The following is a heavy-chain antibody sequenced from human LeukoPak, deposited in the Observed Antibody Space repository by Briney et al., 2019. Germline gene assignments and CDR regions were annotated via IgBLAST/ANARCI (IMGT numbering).Heavy chain of an antibody. V-gene: IGHV1-69*05. CDR2: IIPIFGTA. CDR1: GGTFSSYD. D-gene: IGHD3-10*01. CDR3: AREGSYYGSGSYPFDY. Sequence: SVKVSCKASGGTFSSYDISWVRQAPGQGLEWMGRIIPIFGTANYAQKFQGRVTITTDESTSTAYMELSSLRSEDTAVYYCAREGSYYGSGSYPFDYWGQGTLVSVSS. J-gene: IGHJ4*02.